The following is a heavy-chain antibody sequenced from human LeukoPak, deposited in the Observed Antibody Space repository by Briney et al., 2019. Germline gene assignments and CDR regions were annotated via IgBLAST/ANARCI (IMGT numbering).Heavy chain of an antibody. Sequence: ASVKVSCKASGYTFTSYDINWVRQATGQGREGMGGMNPNSGNTGYAQKFQGRVTMTRTTSISTAYMELSSLRSEDTAVYYCATLSSGYSRRTGYWGQGTLVTVSS. J-gene: IGHJ4*02. V-gene: IGHV1-8*01. CDR1: GYTFTSYD. CDR3: ATLSSGYSRRTGY. CDR2: MNPNSGNT. D-gene: IGHD5-18*01.